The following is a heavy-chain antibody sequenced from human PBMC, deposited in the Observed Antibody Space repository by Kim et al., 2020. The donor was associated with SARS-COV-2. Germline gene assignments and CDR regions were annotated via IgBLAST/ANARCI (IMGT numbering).Heavy chain of an antibody. J-gene: IGHJ4*02. D-gene: IGHD6-13*01. CDR2: IYSGGST. Sequence: GGSLRLSCAASGFTVSSNYMSWVRQAPGKGLEWVSVIYSGGSTYYADSVKGRFTISRDNSKNTLYLQMNSLRTEDTAVYYCARGLAAAGVDYWGQGTLVTVSS. V-gene: IGHV3-66*02. CDR1: GFTVSSNY. CDR3: ARGLAAAGVDY.